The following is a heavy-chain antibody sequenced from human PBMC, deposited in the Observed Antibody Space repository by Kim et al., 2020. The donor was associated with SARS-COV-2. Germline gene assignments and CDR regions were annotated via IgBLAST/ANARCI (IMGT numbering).Heavy chain of an antibody. CDR1: GGTFSSYA. J-gene: IGHJ2*01. D-gene: IGHD3-10*01. V-gene: IGHV1-69*13. CDR2: IIPIFGTA. CDR3: AKTYYYGSGSSISYWYFDL. Sequence: SVKVSCKASGGTFSSYAISWVRQAPGQGLEWMGGIIPIFGTANYAQKFQGRVTITADESTSTAYMELSSLRSEDTAVYYCAKTYYYGSGSSISYWYFDLWGRGTLVTVSS.